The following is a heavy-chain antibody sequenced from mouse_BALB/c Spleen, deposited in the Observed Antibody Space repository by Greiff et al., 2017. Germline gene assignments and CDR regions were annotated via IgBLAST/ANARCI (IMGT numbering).Heavy chain of an antibody. CDR1: GYSITSDYA. CDR2: ISYSGST. CDR3: ARNDYPYYAMDY. D-gene: IGHD2-4*01. J-gene: IGHJ4*01. Sequence: DVKLQESGPGLVKPSQSLSLTCTVTGYSITSDYAWNWIRQFPGNKLEWMGYISYSGSTSYNPSLKSRISITRDTSKNQFFLQLNSVTTEDTATYYCARNDYPYYAMDYWGQGTSVTVSS. V-gene: IGHV3-2*02.